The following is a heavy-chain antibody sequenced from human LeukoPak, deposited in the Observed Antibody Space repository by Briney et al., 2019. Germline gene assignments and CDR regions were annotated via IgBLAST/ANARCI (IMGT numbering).Heavy chain of an antibody. CDR1: GFTFSSYS. V-gene: IGHV3-21*04. CDR2: ISSSSSYI. Sequence: GGSLRLSCAASGFTFSSYSMNWVRQAPGKGLEWVSSISSSSSYIYYADSVKGRFTISRDNAKNSLYLQMNSLRAEDTAVYYCARDRVGSSTSCYDYWGQGTLVTVSS. J-gene: IGHJ4*02. D-gene: IGHD2-2*01. CDR3: ARDRVGSSTSCYDY.